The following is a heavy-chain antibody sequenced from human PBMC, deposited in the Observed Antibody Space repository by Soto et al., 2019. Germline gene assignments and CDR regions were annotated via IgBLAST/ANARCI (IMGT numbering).Heavy chain of an antibody. Sequence: GASVKVSCKASGGTFSSYTISWVRQAPGQGLEWMGRIIPILGIANYAQKFQGRVTITADKSTSTAYMELSSLRSEDTAVYYCARDSGSSWLGYYYYGMDVWGQGTTVTVSS. D-gene: IGHD6-13*01. J-gene: IGHJ6*02. CDR1: GGTFSSYT. CDR2: IIPILGIA. V-gene: IGHV1-69*04. CDR3: ARDSGSSWLGYYYYGMDV.